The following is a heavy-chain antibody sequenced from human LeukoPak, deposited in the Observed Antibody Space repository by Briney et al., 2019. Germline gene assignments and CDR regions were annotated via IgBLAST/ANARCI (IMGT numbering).Heavy chain of an antibody. V-gene: IGHV1-69*05. J-gene: IGHJ4*02. CDR1: GGTFSSYA. CDR2: IIPIFGTA. Sequence: SVKVSCKSSGGTFSSYAISWVRQAPGQGLEWMGGIIPIFGTANYAQKFQGRVTITTDESTSTAYMELSSLRSEDTAVYYCATRQTRRDGYNWAPSDYWGQGTLVTVSS. D-gene: IGHD5-24*01. CDR3: ATRQTRRDGYNWAPSDY.